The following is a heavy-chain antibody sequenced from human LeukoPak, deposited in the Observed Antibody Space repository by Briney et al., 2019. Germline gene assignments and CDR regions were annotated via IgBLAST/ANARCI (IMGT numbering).Heavy chain of an antibody. V-gene: IGHV4-61*02. Sequence: SQTLSLTCTVSGGSIRSGSYYWSWIRQPAGKGLEWIGRIYTSGSTNYNPSLKSRVTISVDTSKNQFSLKLSSVTAADTAVYYCARAFTMVRGVITPYYFDYWGQGTLVTVSS. CDR3: ARAFTMVRGVITPYYFDY. CDR2: IYTSGST. CDR1: GGSIRSGSYY. D-gene: IGHD3-10*01. J-gene: IGHJ4*02.